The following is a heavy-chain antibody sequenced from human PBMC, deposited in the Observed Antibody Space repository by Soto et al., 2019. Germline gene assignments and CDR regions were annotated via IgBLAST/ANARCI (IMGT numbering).Heavy chain of an antibody. CDR1: GFSLSTSGVG. CDR2: IYWDDDK. Sequence: SGPTLVNPTQTLTLTCTFSGFSLSTSGVGVGWIRQPPGKALEWLALIYWDDDKRYSPSLKSRLTITKDTSKNQVVLTMTNMEPRDTAPFYCAHGHHCLFWFDSWGTGTLVTVSS. V-gene: IGHV2-5*02. J-gene: IGHJ5*01. D-gene: IGHD2-15*01. CDR3: AHGHHCLFWFDS.